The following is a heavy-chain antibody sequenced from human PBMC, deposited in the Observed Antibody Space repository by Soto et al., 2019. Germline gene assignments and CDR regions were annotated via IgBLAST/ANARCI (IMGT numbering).Heavy chain of an antibody. CDR1: GFTFSDAW. Sequence: EVHLVASGGGLVKPGGSLRLSCAASGFTFSDAWMSWVRQAPGKGLEWVGRIKSKTNGGTTDYAGPVKGRFTISIDDSKRTLYVQMNSLKTEDTAIYYCITLIPKGKWELGHWGQGTLVTVSS. D-gene: IGHD1-26*01. CDR3: ITLIPKGKWELGH. J-gene: IGHJ4*02. CDR2: IKSKTNGGTT. V-gene: IGHV3-15*05.